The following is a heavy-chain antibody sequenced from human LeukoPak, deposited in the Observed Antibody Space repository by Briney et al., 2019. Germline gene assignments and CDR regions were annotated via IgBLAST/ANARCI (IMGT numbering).Heavy chain of an antibody. CDR3: ARGRYCSETRCSDFDS. J-gene: IGHJ4*02. CDR2: INPNSGGT. V-gene: IGHV1-2*02. Sequence: ASVKVSCKASGYTFTDYYMHWVRQAPGPGLEWMGWINPNSGGTDYAQKFQGRVTMIRDTSISTAYMELSRLTSDDTAVYYCARGRYCSETRCSDFDSWGQGTLVTVSS. D-gene: IGHD2-2*01. CDR1: GYTFTDYY.